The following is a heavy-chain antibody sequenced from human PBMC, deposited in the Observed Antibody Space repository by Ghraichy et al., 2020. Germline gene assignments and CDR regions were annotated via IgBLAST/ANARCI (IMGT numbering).Heavy chain of an antibody. D-gene: IGHD1-7*01. CDR2: IRSKAYGGTT. CDR1: GFTFGDYA. Sequence: GGSLRLSCTASGFTFGDYAMSWFRQAPGKGLEWVGFIRSKAYGGTTEYAASVKGRFTISRDDSKSIAYLQMNSLKTEDTAVYYCTRDQRILELRDLLYYYYGMDVWGQGTTVTVSS. J-gene: IGHJ6*02. CDR3: TRDQRILELRDLLYYYYGMDV. V-gene: IGHV3-49*03.